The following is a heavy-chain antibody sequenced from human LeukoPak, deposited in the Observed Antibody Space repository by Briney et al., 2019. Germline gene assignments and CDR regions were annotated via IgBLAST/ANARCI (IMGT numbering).Heavy chain of an antibody. V-gene: IGHV4-34*01. D-gene: IGHD3-16*02. J-gene: IGHJ4*02. CDR3: ARSDYVWGSYRN. Sequence: PSETLSLTCAVYGGSFSGYYWSWIRQPPGKGLEWIGEINHSGSTNYNPSLKSRVTISVDTSKNQFSLKRSSVTAADTAVYYCARSDYVWGSYRNWGQGTLVTVSS. CDR1: GGSFSGYY. CDR2: INHSGST.